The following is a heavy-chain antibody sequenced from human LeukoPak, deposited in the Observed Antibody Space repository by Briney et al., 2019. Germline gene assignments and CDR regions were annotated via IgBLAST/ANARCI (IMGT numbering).Heavy chain of an antibody. D-gene: IGHD2-15*01. CDR2: IYYSGST. CDR1: GGSISSYY. Sequence: SETLSLTCTVSGGSISSYYWSWIRQPPGKGLEWIGYIYYSGSTNYNPSLKSRVTTSVDTSKNQFSLKLSSVTAADTAVYYCARDYLYCSGGSCYSTFDYWGQGTLVTVSS. CDR3: ARDYLYCSGGSCYSTFDY. J-gene: IGHJ4*02. V-gene: IGHV4-59*01.